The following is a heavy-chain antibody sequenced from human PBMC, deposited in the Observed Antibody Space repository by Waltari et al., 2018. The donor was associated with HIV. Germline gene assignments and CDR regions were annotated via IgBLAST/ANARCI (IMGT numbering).Heavy chain of an antibody. D-gene: IGHD3-10*01. CDR2: INHSGST. Sequence: QVQLQQWGAGLLKPSDTLSLTCAVYGGSFSGYYCSWIRQPPGKGLEWIGEINHSGSTNYNPSLKSRVTISVDTARNQFSLKLSSVTAADTAVYYCARDLYHRFGESWGQGTLVTVSS. CDR1: GGSFSGYY. J-gene: IGHJ5*02. V-gene: IGHV4-34*01. CDR3: ARDLYHRFGES.